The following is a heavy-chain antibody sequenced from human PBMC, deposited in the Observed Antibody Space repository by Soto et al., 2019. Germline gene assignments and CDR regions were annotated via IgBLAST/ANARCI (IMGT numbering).Heavy chain of an antibody. CDR2: ISSSSSFL. CDR1: GFTLSTST. Sequence: EVQLVESGGGLVKPGGSLRLSCAASGFTLSTSTMNWVRQAPGKGLEWVSSISSSSSFLYYADSVKGRFTISGDNAKNSLYLHMNSLRAEDTAVYYCARVAPYSSSWDFDYWGQGTLVTVSS. CDR3: ARVAPYSSSWDFDY. J-gene: IGHJ4*02. V-gene: IGHV3-21*01. D-gene: IGHD6-13*01.